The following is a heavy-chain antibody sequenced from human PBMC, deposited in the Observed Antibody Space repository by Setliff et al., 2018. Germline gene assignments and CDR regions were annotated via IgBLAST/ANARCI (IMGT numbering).Heavy chain of an antibody. J-gene: IGHJ4*02. V-gene: IGHV3-7*01. D-gene: IGHD3-10*01. CDR2: INPDGSEK. Sequence: GGSLRLSCGASGFTYKNDWVSWVRQAPGKGLELLASINPDGSEKYYVDSVKGRFTISRDNARNSLSLQMNSLRTEDTAVYYCFGAGTCSYWGQGTLVTVSS. CDR3: FGAGTCSY. CDR1: GFTYKNDW.